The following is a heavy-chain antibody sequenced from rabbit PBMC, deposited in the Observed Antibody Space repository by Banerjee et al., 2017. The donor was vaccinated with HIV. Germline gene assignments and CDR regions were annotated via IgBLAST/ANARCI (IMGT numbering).Heavy chain of an antibody. Sequence: EESGGDLVKPEGALTLTCTASGFSFSRSYWICWVRQAPGKGLEWSACIYAGSGSTYYANWAKGRFTISKTSSTTVTLQMTSLTAADTATYFCARLYTADDAFSLWGPGTLVTVS. J-gene: IGHJ4*01. D-gene: IGHD1-1*01. CDR3: ARLYTADDAFSL. V-gene: IGHV1S45*01. CDR2: IYAGSGST. CDR1: GFSFSRSYW.